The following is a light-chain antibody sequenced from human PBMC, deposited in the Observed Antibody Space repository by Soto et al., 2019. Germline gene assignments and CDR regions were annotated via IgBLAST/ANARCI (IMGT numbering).Light chain of an antibody. V-gene: IGLV2-14*01. CDR2: EVS. J-gene: IGLJ3*02. Sequence: QSVLTQPASVSGSPGQSITISCTGSSSDIGAYKYVSWYQQYPGKVPKVIIYEVSNRPSGASHRFSGSKSGNTASLTISGLQADDEADYYCTSYTPGSRLFGGGTKVTVL. CDR3: TSYTPGSRL. CDR1: SSDIGAYKY.